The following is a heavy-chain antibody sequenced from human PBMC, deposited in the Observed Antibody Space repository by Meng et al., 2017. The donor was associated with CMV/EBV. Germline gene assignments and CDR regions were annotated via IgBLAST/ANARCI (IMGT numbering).Heavy chain of an antibody. V-gene: IGHV1-8*03. CDR2: MNPNSGNT. Sequence: ASVKVSCKASGYTFTSYDINWVRQATGQGLEWMGWMNPNSGNTGYAQKFQGRVTITRNTSISTAYMELNSLRSEDTAVYYCARGQGLGTDYYYGMDVWGQGTTVTVSS. CDR3: ARGQGLGTDYYYGMDV. J-gene: IGHJ6*02. CDR1: GYTFTSYD. D-gene: IGHD1-1*01.